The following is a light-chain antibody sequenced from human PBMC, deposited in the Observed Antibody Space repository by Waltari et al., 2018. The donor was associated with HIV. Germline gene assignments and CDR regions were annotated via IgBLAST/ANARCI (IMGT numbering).Light chain of an antibody. CDR3: GVWDDSLNGQV. V-gene: IGLV1-44*01. J-gene: IGLJ2*01. CDR1: SPNIGSNP. CDR2: TNN. Sequence: QSVLPQPPSASGTPGQRVTISCSGSSPNIGSNPVNWYQQLPGTAPKLLIYTNNQRPSWVPDRFSGSKSGTSASLAISGLHSDDEAHYYCGVWDDSLNGQVFGGGTKLTVL.